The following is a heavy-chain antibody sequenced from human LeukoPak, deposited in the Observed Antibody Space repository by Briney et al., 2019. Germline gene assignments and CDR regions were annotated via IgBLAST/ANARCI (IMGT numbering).Heavy chain of an antibody. CDR3: ARAVLWVGELLKYLDY. Sequence: ASVKVSCKASGCSFMNYGISWVRQAPGQGLEWIGWINTYNGNTNYAEELQGRATMTTDTSTSTAYMELRSLTSDDTAVYYCARAVLWVGELLKYLDYWGQGTLVTVSS. V-gene: IGHV1-18*01. CDR1: GCSFMNYG. CDR2: INTYNGNT. J-gene: IGHJ4*02. D-gene: IGHD3-10*01.